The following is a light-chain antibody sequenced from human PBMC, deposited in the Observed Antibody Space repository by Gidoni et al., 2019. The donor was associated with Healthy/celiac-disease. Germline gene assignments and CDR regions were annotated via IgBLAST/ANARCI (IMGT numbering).Light chain of an antibody. V-gene: IGLV2-23*02. CDR2: EVS. CDR1: SSDVGSYNL. Sequence: QSALTQHASVSGSPGQPIPISCTGPSSDVGSYNLVSWYHRHPGKSPKLMIYEVSKRPSGVSNRFSGSKSGNTASLTISGLQAEDEADYYCCSYAGSSTFYVFGTGTKVTVL. CDR3: CSYAGSSTFYV. J-gene: IGLJ1*01.